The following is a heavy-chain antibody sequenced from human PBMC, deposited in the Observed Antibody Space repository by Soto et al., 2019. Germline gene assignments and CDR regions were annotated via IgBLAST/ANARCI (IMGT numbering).Heavy chain of an antibody. CDR2: VNHSGST. Sequence: PSETLSLTCAVYGGSFSGYYWSWIRQPPGKGLEWIGEVNHSGSTNHNPSLKSRVTISVDTSKNQFSLKLSSVTAADTAVYYCAGRLYCSGGSCYHLGPYNWFDPWGQGTLVTVSS. J-gene: IGHJ5*02. CDR3: AGRLYCSGGSCYHLGPYNWFDP. D-gene: IGHD2-15*01. CDR1: GGSFSGYY. V-gene: IGHV4-34*01.